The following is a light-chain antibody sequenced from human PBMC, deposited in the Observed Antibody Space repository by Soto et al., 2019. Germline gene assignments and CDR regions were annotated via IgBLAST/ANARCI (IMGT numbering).Light chain of an antibody. V-gene: IGLV2-23*01. CDR1: SSDVGSYNL. CDR2: EGT. J-gene: IGLJ3*02. Sequence: QSALTQPASVSGSPGQSITISCIGTSSDVGSYNLVSWYQQYPGKAPKLMIYEGTERPSGVSNRFSGSKSGNTASLTISGLQVEDEGDYYCCAYTNSATLVFGGGTKLTVL. CDR3: CAYTNSATLV.